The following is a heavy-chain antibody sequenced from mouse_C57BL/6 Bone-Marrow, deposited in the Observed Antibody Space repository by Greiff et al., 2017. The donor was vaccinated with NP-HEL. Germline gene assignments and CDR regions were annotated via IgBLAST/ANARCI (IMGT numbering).Heavy chain of an antibody. J-gene: IGHJ1*03. CDR3: TTNWYFDV. CDR1: GYTFTDYE. Sequence: VQLQQSGAELVRPGASVTLSCKASGYTFTDYEMHWVKQTPVHGLEWIGAIDPETGGTAYNQKFKGKAILTADRSSSTAYMELRSLTSEDSAVYYCTTNWYFDVWGTGTTVTVSS. CDR2: IDPETGGT. V-gene: IGHV1-15*01.